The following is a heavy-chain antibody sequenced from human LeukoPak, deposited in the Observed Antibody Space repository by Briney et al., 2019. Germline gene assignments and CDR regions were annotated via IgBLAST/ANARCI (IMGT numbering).Heavy chain of an antibody. D-gene: IGHD1-20*01. V-gene: IGHV1-69*13. CDR2: IIPIFGTA. J-gene: IGHJ4*02. Sequence: ASVTVSCKASGGTFSSYAISWVRQAPGQGLEWMGGIIPIFGTANYAQKFQGRVTITADESTSTAYMELSSLRSEDTAVYYCAREGGITGTTPDWAFDYWGQGTLVTVSS. CDR3: AREGGITGTTPDWAFDY. CDR1: GGTFSSYA.